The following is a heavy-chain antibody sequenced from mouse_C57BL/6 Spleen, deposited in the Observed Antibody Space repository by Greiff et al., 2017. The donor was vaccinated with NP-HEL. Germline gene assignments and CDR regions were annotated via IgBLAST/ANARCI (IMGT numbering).Heavy chain of an antibody. V-gene: IGHV1-26*01. CDR2: INPNNGGP. J-gene: IGHJ2*01. D-gene: IGHD1-1*01. Sequence: VQLQQSGPELVKPGASVKISCKASGYTFTDYYMNWVKQSHGKSLEWIGDINPNNGGPSYNQKFKGKATLTVDKSSSTAYMELRSLTSEDSAVYYCARSPPSYGSSGFDYWGQGTTLTVSS. CDR1: GYTFTDYY. CDR3: ARSPPSYGSSGFDY.